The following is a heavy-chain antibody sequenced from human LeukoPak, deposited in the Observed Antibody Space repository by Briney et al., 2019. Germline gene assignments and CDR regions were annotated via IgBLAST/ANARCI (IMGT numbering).Heavy chain of an antibody. CDR2: ISSSGITI. D-gene: IGHD3-10*01. J-gene: IGHJ6*03. CDR3: ARDQYGSGDGYYMDV. Sequence: GGSLRLSCAASGYTFSTYDMNWVRQAPGKGLEWISYISSSGITIFYADTVKGRFTNSRDNDKNSLYLQMNSLRAEGTAVYYCARDQYGSGDGYYMDVWGEGTTVTISS. V-gene: IGHV3-48*03. CDR1: GYTFSTYD.